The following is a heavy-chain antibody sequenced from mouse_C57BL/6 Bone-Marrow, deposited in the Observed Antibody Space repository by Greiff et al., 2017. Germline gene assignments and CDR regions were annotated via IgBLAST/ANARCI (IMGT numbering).Heavy chain of an antibody. CDR2: ISSGSSTI. V-gene: IGHV5-17*01. J-gene: IGHJ3*01. CDR3: ARGGLLAWFAY. Sequence: EVMLVESGGGLVKPGGSLKLSCAASGFTFSDYGMHWVRQAPEKGLEWVAYISSGSSTIYYADTVKGRFTISRDNAKNTLFLQMTSLRSEDTAMYYCARGGLLAWFAYWGQGTLVTVSA. CDR1: GFTFSDYG. D-gene: IGHD2-3*01.